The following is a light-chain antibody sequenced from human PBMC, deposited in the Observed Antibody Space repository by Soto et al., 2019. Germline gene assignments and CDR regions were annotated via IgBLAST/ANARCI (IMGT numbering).Light chain of an antibody. V-gene: IGLV2-14*03. CDR1: SSDVGGYNY. CDR3: SSYTSSSLYV. J-gene: IGLJ1*01. CDR2: DVS. Sequence: QSVLTQPASVSGSPGQSITISCTGTSSDVGGYNYVSWYQQHPGKAPKLMIYDVSNRPSGVSNRFSGSKSGNTDSLTISGLQAEDEAAYYCSSYTSSSLYVFGTGTKLTVL.